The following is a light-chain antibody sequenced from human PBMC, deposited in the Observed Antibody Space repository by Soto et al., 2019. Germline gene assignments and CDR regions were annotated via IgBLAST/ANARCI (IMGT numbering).Light chain of an antibody. Sequence: EIVLTQSPATLSLSPGERATLSCRASQSVSSYLAWYQQKPGQAPRLLIYDASNRATGIPARFSGSGSGTAFSLPISSLEPADFAVYYCHQRSNWPPWTFGQGTKLEIK. CDR3: HQRSNWPPWT. V-gene: IGKV3-11*01. J-gene: IGKJ2*02. CDR2: DAS. CDR1: QSVSSY.